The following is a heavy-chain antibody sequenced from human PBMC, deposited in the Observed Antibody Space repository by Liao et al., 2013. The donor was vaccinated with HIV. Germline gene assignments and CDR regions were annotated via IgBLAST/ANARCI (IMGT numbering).Heavy chain of an antibody. CDR2: FYTSGGA. J-gene: IGHJ3*02. Sequence: QVQLQESGPGLVKPSETLSLTCTVSGGSIRSYYWSWIRQPAGKGLEWIGRFYTSGGATYNPSLKSRVTISVDTSKNQFSLKLSFVTAADTAVYYCARGLSDAFDIWGQGTMVTVSS. CDR1: GGSIRSYY. CDR3: ARGLSDAFDI. V-gene: IGHV4-4*07.